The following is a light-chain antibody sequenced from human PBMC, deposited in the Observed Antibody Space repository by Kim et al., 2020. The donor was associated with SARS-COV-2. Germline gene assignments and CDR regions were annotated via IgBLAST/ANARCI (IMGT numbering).Light chain of an antibody. Sequence: ATNNCKSSQNVLYSSKNQNYLAWDQVKPGQPPKVLQQWATNRESGVPGRFRGRGSGADFTLTISSLQAEDVAVYYCQQYESVPFTFGGGTKVDIK. CDR2: WAT. CDR1: QNVLYSSKNQNY. CDR3: QQYESVPFT. V-gene: IGKV4-1*01. J-gene: IGKJ4*01.